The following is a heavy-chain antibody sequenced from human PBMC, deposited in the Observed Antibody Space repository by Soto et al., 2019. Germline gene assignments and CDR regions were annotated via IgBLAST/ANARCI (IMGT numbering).Heavy chain of an antibody. D-gene: IGHD2-15*01. CDR2: IYYSGST. CDR1: GGCISSSSYY. V-gene: IGHV4-39*01. J-gene: IGHJ6*02. CDR3: ASPSVGKPSYNYYGMDV. Sequence: SETLSLTCTVSGGCISSSSYYWGWIRQPPRKGLEWIGSIYYSGSTYYNPSLKSRVTISVDTSKNQFSLKLSSVTAADTAVYYCASPSVGKPSYNYYGMDVWGQGTTVTVYS.